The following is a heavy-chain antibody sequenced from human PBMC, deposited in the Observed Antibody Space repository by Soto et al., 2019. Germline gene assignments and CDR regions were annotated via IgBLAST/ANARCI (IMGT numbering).Heavy chain of an antibody. J-gene: IGHJ4*02. V-gene: IGHV1-24*01. CDR2: FDPEDGET. D-gene: IGHD6-13*01. CDR3: ATPLTTRGPYSSSWYVLDY. Sequence: GASAKVSCKVSGYTLTELSMHWVRQAPGKGLEWMGGFDPEDGETIYAQKVQGRVTMTEDTSTDTAYMELSSLRSEDTAVYYCATPLTTRGPYSSSWYVLDYWGQGTLVTVSS. CDR1: GYTLTELS.